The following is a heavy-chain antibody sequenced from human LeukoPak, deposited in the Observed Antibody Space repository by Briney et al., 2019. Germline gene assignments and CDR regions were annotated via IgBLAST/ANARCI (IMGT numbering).Heavy chain of an antibody. CDR2: IRYDGSKK. CDR1: GFAFSTYG. D-gene: IGHD2-15*01. V-gene: IGHV3-30*02. J-gene: IGHJ6*03. Sequence: GGSLRLSCAASGFAFSTYGMHWVRQAPGKGLEWVTFIRYDGSKKYYADSVKGRFTISRDNSKNTLYLQMNSLRAEDTAVYYCAKDRRYCSGGSCYFRYYYMDVWGKGTTVTISS. CDR3: AKDRRYCSGGSCYFRYYYMDV.